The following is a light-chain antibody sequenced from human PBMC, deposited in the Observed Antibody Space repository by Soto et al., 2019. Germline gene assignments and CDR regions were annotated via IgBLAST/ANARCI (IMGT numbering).Light chain of an antibody. Sequence: EIVMTQSPATLSVSPGERVTLSCRASQSLNNNLAWYQQKPGQAPRLLIYSASTRATGIPARFSGSGSGTEFTLTISSLQSEDFEVYYCQHHHNWLLTFGGGTKVEIK. J-gene: IGKJ4*01. CDR1: QSLNNN. CDR2: SAS. V-gene: IGKV3-15*01. CDR3: QHHHNWLLT.